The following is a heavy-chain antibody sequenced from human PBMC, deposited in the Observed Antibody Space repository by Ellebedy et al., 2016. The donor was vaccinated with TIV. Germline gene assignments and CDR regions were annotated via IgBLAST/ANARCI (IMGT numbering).Heavy chain of an antibody. D-gene: IGHD4-11*01. CDR2: IGSDGIGT. V-gene: IGHV3-74*01. J-gene: IGHJ6*02. Sequence: PGGSLRLSCAASGFTFSNYWMHWVRQVPGEGLVWVSRIGSDGIGTSYADSVKGRFTISRDNAKNTLFLQMNSLRPEDTAVYFCAKIVYSNRPGSYYYYGMDVWGQGTTVTVSS. CDR3: AKIVYSNRPGSYYYYGMDV. CDR1: GFTFSNYW.